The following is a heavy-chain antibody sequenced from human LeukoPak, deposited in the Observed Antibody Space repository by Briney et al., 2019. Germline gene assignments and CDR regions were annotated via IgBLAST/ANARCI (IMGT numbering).Heavy chain of an antibody. V-gene: IGHV4-34*01. CDR3: ARGTSPFYFDY. J-gene: IGHJ4*02. Sequence: SETLSLTCAVYGGSFSGYYWSWIRQPPGKGLEWIGEINHSGSTNYNPSLRSRVSLSVDTSKNQFSLKLSSVTAADTAVYYCARGTSPFYFDYWGQGTLVTVSS. D-gene: IGHD1/OR15-1a*01. CDR1: GGSFSGYY. CDR2: INHSGST.